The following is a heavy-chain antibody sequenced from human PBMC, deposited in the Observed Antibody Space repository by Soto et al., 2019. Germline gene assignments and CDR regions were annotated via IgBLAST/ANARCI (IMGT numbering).Heavy chain of an antibody. D-gene: IGHD5-12*01. CDR1: GDTNLSYA. J-gene: IGHJ4*02. V-gene: IGHV1-69*01. CDR2: IIPIFSTA. CDR3: ARGKKYLQNVRESRDGYNCGLYY. Sequence: GEASFTASGDTNLSYAVGSVTKATEQGLECMGGIIPIFSTAKNAQKFKGRVTITADESTSTAYMELSSLRSEDTAVYYCARGKKYLQNVRESRDGYNCGLYYWGQGTLVTVSS.